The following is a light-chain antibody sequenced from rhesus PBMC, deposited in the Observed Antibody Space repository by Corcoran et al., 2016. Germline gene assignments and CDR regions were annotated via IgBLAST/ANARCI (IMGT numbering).Light chain of an antibody. Sequence: QAAPTQSPYVSGSPGQSGTISCSGTRVSWKQQHPGKAPKVMIFEVRKRPSGVSDRFAGSNCGNTASLTISGLQTEDETDYNFTSYSSSRTNIFGSGSRLTV. CDR3: TSYSSSRTNI. J-gene: IGLJ1*01. CDR2: EVR. V-gene: IGLV2-13*03. CDR1: R.